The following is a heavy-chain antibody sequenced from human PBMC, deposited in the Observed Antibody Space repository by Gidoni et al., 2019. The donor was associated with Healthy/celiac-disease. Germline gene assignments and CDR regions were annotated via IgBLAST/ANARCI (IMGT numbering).Heavy chain of an antibody. CDR2: IIPILGIA. CDR1: GGTFSSYT. J-gene: IGHJ3*02. Sequence: QVQLVQSGAEVKKPGSSVKVSCKASGGTFSSYTISWVRQAPGQGLEWLGRIIPILGIANYAQKFQGRVTITADKSTSTAYMELSSLRSEDTAVYYCARSGTPDFWSGYRDAFDIWGQGTMVTVSS. D-gene: IGHD3-3*01. V-gene: IGHV1-69*02. CDR3: ARSGTPDFWSGYRDAFDI.